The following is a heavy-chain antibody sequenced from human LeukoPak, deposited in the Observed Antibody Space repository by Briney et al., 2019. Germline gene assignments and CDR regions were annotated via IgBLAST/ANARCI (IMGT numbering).Heavy chain of an antibody. CDR1: GYTFTGYY. CDR2: LNPNSGGT. D-gene: IGHD5-18*01. CDR3: ARDREYNYGSVDY. Sequence: ASVKVSCKASGYTFTGYYMHWVRQAPGQGFEWMGWLNPNSGGTNYAQRFQGRVTMTRDTSISTAYMELSRLRSDDTALYYCARDREYNYGSVDYWGQGTLVTVSS. V-gene: IGHV1-2*02. J-gene: IGHJ4*02.